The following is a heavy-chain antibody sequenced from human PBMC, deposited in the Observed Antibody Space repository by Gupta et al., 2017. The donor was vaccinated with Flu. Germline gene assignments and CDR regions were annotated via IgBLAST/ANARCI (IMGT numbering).Heavy chain of an antibody. CDR3: ACRKYSNLEHRISWFDP. V-gene: IGHV3-23*01. CDR2: ISVSGGST. CDR1: GFTFSSYA. Sequence: EVQLLESGGDLVQPGGSLRLSCAASGFTFSSYAMSWVRPAPGRRLEWVSAISVSGGSTYYADSVKGRFTISRDNSKNTLYLQMNSLRAEDTAVYYCACRKYSNLEHRISWFDPWGQGTLVTVSS. J-gene: IGHJ5*02. D-gene: IGHD2-15*01.